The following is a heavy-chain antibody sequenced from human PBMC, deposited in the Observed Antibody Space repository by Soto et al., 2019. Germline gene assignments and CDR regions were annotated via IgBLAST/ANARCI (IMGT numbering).Heavy chain of an antibody. CDR1: GYTFTSYA. Sequence: QVQVVQSGAEEKKPGASVKVSCKASGYTFTSYAMHWVRQAPGQRLEWMGWINAGNGNTKHSQKFQGRVTITRDTSASTAYMELSRLRPEDTAVYYCARGREPIDYWGQGTLVTVSS. V-gene: IGHV1-3*05. CDR3: ARGREPIDY. CDR2: INAGNGNT. J-gene: IGHJ4*02.